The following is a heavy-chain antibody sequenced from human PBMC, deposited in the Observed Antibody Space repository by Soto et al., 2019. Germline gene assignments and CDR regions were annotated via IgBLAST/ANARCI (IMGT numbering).Heavy chain of an antibody. CDR3: ARDDYGGNSRWFDP. J-gene: IGHJ5*02. Sequence: SVKVSCKASGYTFTSYYMHWVRQAPGQGLEWMGGIIPIFGTANYAQKFQGRVTITADESTSTAYMELSSLRSEDTAVYYCARDDYGGNSRWFDPWGQGTLVTVSS. D-gene: IGHD4-17*01. CDR1: GYTFTSYY. V-gene: IGHV1-69*13. CDR2: IIPIFGTA.